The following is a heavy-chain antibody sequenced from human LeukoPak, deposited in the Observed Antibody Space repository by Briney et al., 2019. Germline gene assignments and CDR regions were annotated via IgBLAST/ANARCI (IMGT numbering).Heavy chain of an antibody. D-gene: IGHD6-19*01. CDR2: INPSGGST. CDR3: ARVYRIAVVPLDY. CDR1: GYTFTHYY. J-gene: IGHJ4*02. Sequence: ASVKVSCQASGYTFTHYYIDWVRQAPGQGLEWMGIINPSGGSTPYAQKFQGRVTMTRDTSTSTVYMELSSLRSEDTAVYYCARVYRIAVVPLDYWGQGTLVTVSS. V-gene: IGHV1-46*01.